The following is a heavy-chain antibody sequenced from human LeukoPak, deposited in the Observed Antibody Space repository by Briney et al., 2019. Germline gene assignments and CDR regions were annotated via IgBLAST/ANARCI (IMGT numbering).Heavy chain of an antibody. CDR1: TSR. CDR3: ARVGVGATTPSDV. J-gene: IGHJ4*02. Sequence: ASVKVSCKATSRISWVRQAPGQGLEWMGWIDPNSGGTNYAQKFQGRVTMTRDTSISTAYMELSRLRSDDTAVYYCARVGVGATTPSDVWGQGTLVTVSS. V-gene: IGHV1-2*02. CDR2: IDPNSGGT. D-gene: IGHD1-26*01.